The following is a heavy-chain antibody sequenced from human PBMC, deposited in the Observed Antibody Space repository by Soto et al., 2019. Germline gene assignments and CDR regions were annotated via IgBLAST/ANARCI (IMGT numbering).Heavy chain of an antibody. J-gene: IGHJ4*02. CDR2: IIPIFGTA. Sequence: SVKVSCKASGGTFSSYAISWVRQAPGQGREWMGGIIPIFGTANYAQKFQGRVTITADESTSTAYMELSSLRSEDTAVYYCARDLFAYCGGDCYSAGYWGQGTLVTVSS. D-gene: IGHD2-21*02. CDR3: ARDLFAYCGGDCYSAGY. CDR1: GGTFSSYA. V-gene: IGHV1-69*13.